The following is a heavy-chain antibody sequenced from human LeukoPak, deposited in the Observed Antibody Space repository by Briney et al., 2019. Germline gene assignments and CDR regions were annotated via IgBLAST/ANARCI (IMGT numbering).Heavy chain of an antibody. CDR2: ITWNSGSI. D-gene: IGHD1-14*01. Sequence: GGSLRLSCAASGFTFDDYAMHWVRQAPGKGLEWVSGITWNSGSIGYADSVKGRFTISRDNSKNTLYLQMNSLRAEDTAVYYCAKGGPRTITLYWGQGTLVTVSS. CDR1: GFTFDDYA. V-gene: IGHV3-9*01. CDR3: AKGGPRTITLY. J-gene: IGHJ4*02.